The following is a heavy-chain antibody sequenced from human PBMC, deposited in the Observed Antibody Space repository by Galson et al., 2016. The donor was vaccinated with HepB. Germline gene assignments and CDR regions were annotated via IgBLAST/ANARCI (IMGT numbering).Heavy chain of an antibody. V-gene: IGHV1-46*01. Sequence: SVKVSCKASGYPFSNYYMHWVRQAPGQGLEWMGILNPSGGATRYAHKFQDRVTMTRDTSTSTVYMEMTSLTSEDTAVYYCARDRGGSTYALGAYYFDSWGQGTLVTVSS. D-gene: IGHD1-26*01. CDR3: ARDRGGSTYALGAYYFDS. J-gene: IGHJ4*02. CDR2: LNPSGGAT. CDR1: GYPFSNYY.